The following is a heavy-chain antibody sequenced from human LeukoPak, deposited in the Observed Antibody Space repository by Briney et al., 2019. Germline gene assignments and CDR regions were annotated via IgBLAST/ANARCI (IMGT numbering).Heavy chain of an antibody. CDR2: ISGYSGKT. D-gene: IGHD2-15*01. CDR3: ARGARPLPRHYYYCYYMDV. J-gene: IGHJ6*03. CDR1: GYTFTRYG. Sequence: ASVKVSCKASGYTFTRYGISWVRQAPGQGLEWMGWISGYSGKTNYAQKLQGRVTMTTDTSISTAYMELSSLRSEDTAVYYCARGARPLPRHYYYCYYMDVWGKGTTVTVSS. V-gene: IGHV1-18*01.